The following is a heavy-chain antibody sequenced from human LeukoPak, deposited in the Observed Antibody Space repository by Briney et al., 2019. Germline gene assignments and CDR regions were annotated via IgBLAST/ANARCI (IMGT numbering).Heavy chain of an antibody. CDR2: IIPIFGTA. J-gene: IGHJ5*02. CDR1: GGTFSSYA. D-gene: IGHD3-22*01. CDR3: ARRVDYYDSSGRHEGDWFDP. Sequence: SVKVSCXASGGTFSSYAISWVRQAPGQGLEWMGGIIPIFGTANYAQKFQGRVTITTDESTSTAYMELSSLRSEDTAVYYCARRVDYYDSSGRHEGDWFDPWGQGTLVTVSS. V-gene: IGHV1-69*05.